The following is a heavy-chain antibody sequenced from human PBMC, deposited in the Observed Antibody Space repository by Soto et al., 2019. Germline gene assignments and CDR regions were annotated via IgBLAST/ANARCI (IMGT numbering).Heavy chain of an antibody. CDR1: GFTFSSYS. D-gene: IGHD2-2*01. V-gene: IGHV3-21*01. J-gene: IGHJ3*02. CDR3: ARAHIVVVPAAPRRVDAFDI. Sequence: EVQLVESGGGLVKPGGSLRLSCAASGFTFSSYSMNWVRQAPGKGLEWVSSISSSSSYIYYADSVKGRFTISRVNAKNSLYLQMNSLRAEDTAVYYCARAHIVVVPAAPRRVDAFDIWGQGTMVTVSS. CDR2: ISSSSSYI.